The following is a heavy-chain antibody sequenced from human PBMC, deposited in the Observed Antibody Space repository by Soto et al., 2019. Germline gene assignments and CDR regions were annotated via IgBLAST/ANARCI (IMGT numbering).Heavy chain of an antibody. D-gene: IGHD5-18*01. V-gene: IGHV1-69*18. J-gene: IGHJ5*02. Sequence: QVQVVQSGAEVRKPGSSVKVSFKASGGTFSSHGVGWVRQAPGQGLEWMGKIIPFFGTTNYAQKFQGRVTITADESTSTVYLEVSSLTSEDTAIYYCARDRGYTGLGWLDPWGQGTLVTVSS. CDR2: IIPFFGTT. CDR3: ARDRGYTGLGWLDP. CDR1: GGTFSSHG.